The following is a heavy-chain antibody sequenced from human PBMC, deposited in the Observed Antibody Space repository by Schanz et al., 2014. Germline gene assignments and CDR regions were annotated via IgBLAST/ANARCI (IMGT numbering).Heavy chain of an antibody. CDR1: GFTFSTHA. D-gene: IGHD4-17*01. V-gene: IGHV3-23*01. CDR2: ISGSGGST. Sequence: EVQLLESGGGLIQPGGSLRLSCAASGFTFSTHAMSWVRQAPGKGLEWVSAISGSGGSTYYADSVKGRFTISRDNSKNTLYLQMNTLRAEDTAVYYCARKMKLGVYGGKGHDSLDIWGRGTMVTVSS. CDR3: ARKMKLGVYGGKGHDSLDI. J-gene: IGHJ3*02.